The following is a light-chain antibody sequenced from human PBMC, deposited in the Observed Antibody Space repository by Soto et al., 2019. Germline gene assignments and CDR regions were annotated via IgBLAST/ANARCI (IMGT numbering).Light chain of an antibody. J-gene: IGKJ3*01. CDR3: QQHNNWPPVT. CDR2: GAS. Sequence: EIVLTQSPATLSLSLGERATLSGRASQGMISYLAWYQHTPGQAPRLLIYGASARATGVPARFSGSGSGTEFILPISSLQSADYAAYFCQQHNNWPPVTFGPGTKVDIK. CDR1: QGMISY. V-gene: IGKV3-15*01.